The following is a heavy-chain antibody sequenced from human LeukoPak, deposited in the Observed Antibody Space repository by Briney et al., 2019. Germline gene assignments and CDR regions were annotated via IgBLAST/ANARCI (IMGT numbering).Heavy chain of an antibody. Sequence: SGPTLVNPTQTLTLTCTFSGFSLSTSGVGVGWIRQPPGKALEWLALIDWDDDKYYSTSLKTRPTISKDTSKNQVVLTMTNMDPVDTATYYCARIRRYYDSSGYYYQLFDYWGQGTLVTVSS. CDR3: ARIRRYYDSSGYYYQLFDY. CDR1: GFSLSTSGVG. CDR2: IDWDDDK. J-gene: IGHJ4*02. D-gene: IGHD3-22*01. V-gene: IGHV2-70*01.